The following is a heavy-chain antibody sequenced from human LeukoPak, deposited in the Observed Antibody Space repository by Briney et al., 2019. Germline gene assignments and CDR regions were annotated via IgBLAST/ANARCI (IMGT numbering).Heavy chain of an antibody. CDR2: IKPDGSEI. J-gene: IGHJ4*02. CDR1: GFSFSDSW. CDR3: ARASPNYYDFWSGQGGLDY. V-gene: IGHV3-7*02. D-gene: IGHD3-3*01. Sequence: PGGSLRLSCAASGFSFSDSWMDWVHQAPGKVLEWVANIKPDGSEIYYVDAVKGRFTISRDNSKNTLYLQMNSLRAEDTAVYYCARASPNYYDFWSGQGGLDYWGQGTLVTVSS.